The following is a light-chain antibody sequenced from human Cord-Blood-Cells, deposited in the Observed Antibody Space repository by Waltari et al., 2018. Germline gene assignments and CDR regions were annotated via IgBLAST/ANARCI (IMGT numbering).Light chain of an antibody. Sequence: DIVMTQSPDSLALSLGERATINCKSRQSVLYSSNNKNYLAWYQQKPGQPPKLLIYWASTRESGVPDRFSGSGSGTDFTLTISSLQAEDVAVYYCQQYYSTPITFGQGTRLEIK. CDR2: WAS. CDR3: QQYYSTPIT. J-gene: IGKJ5*01. CDR1: QSVLYSSNNKNY. V-gene: IGKV4-1*01.